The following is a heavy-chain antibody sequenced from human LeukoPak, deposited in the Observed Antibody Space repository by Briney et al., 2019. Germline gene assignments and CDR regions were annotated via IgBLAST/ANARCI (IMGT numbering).Heavy chain of an antibody. CDR2: INPYTGAA. CDR1: GYTFTENY. J-gene: IGHJ4*02. D-gene: IGHD3-22*01. Sequence: AASVKVSCKASGYTFTENYIHWVRPAPGQGLEWMALINPYTGAANYTHNFQGRVTMTRDTSVTTAYMHLSGLRSDDTAVYYCARGKSGYSPWGQGTPVTVSS. V-gene: IGHV1-2*07. CDR3: ARGKSGYSP.